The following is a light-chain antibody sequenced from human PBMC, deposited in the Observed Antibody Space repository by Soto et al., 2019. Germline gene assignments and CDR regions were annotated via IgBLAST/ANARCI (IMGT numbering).Light chain of an antibody. J-gene: IGKJ1*01. Sequence: DIQMTQSPSTLSASVRDRVVITCRASQSISTWLAWYQQKPGKAPTLLISDASNLQSGVPSRFSGSGSGTEFTLTISSLQPDDFSTYYCHQYDSYPWTFGQGTKVEIK. CDR2: DAS. V-gene: IGKV1-5*01. CDR1: QSISTW. CDR3: HQYDSYPWT.